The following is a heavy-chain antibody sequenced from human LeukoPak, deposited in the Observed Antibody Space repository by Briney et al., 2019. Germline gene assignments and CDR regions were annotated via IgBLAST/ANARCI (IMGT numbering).Heavy chain of an antibody. CDR2: IKTDGTNT. Sequence: PGGSLRLSCAASGFTFRTYAMSWVRQAPGKGLEWVSRIKTDGTNTIYADFVEGRFTISRDNARNTLYLQMSSLRAGDTAVYYCGGSEDGYIDYWGQGTLVTVSS. CDR3: GGSEDGYIDY. CDR1: GFTFRTYA. V-gene: IGHV3-74*01. D-gene: IGHD5-24*01. J-gene: IGHJ4*02.